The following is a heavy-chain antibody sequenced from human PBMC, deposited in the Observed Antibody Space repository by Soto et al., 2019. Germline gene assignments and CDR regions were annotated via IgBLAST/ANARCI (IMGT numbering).Heavy chain of an antibody. V-gene: IGHV4-34*01. D-gene: IGHD2-15*01. CDR1: GGSFSGYY. Sequence: LSLTWAVYGGSFSGYYWSWIRQPPGKGLEWIGEINHSGSTNYNASLKSRVTISVDTSKNQVSLKLSSVTAADTPVSSCAHLVLAATHYWFDPWRQGTLVTVSS. CDR2: INHSGST. J-gene: IGHJ5*02. CDR3: AHLVLAATHYWFDP.